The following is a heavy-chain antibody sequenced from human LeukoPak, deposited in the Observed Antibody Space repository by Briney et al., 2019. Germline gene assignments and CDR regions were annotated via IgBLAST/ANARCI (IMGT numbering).Heavy chain of an antibody. CDR3: ASLLTPFDY. D-gene: IGHD3-9*01. CDR1: GFTFTSYG. Sequence: GASVKVSCKASGFTFTSYGISWVRQAPGQGLEWMGRINPNSGGTNYAQKFQGRVTMTRDTSISTAYMELSRLRSDDTAVYYCASLLTPFDYWGQGTLVTVSS. V-gene: IGHV1-2*06. CDR2: INPNSGGT. J-gene: IGHJ4*02.